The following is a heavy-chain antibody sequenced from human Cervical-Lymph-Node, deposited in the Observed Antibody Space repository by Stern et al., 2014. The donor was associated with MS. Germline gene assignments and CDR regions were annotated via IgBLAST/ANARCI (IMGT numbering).Heavy chain of an antibody. CDR2: IIPDFGTP. D-gene: IGHD2-2*01. J-gene: IGHJ6*02. CDR1: GGTFRSFA. CDR3: ASALPATTRDYKGMNV. V-gene: IGHV1-69*01. Sequence: QVQLLESGSEVRKPASSVTVTCKASGGTFRSFAVNWVRQAPGQGLEWEGGIIPDFGTPTYAQKVQGRITVISAESPNTYVYAMSRLTSDDTATSFCASALPATTRDYKGMNVWGQGTTIAVSS.